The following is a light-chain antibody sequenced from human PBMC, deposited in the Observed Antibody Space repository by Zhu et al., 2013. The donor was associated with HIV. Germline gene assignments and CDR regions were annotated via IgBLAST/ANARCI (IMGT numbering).Light chain of an antibody. J-gene: IGKJ2*02. V-gene: IGKV3-20*01. CDR1: QSVGSN. Sequence: ERVLTQSPATLSASPGERATLSCRASQSVGSNLAWYHQKAGRAPRLLIYGASTRATGIPERFSGSGSGTDFTLTISRVEAEDFAVYYCQQYGSSPSTFGQGTKLEIK. CDR2: GAS. CDR3: QQYGSSPST.